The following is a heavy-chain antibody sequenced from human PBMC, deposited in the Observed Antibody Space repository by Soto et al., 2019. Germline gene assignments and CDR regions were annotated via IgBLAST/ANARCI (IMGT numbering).Heavy chain of an antibody. CDR2: VSPPFRTS. D-gene: IGHD3-10*01. Sequence: QVQLVQSGAEVKKPGSSVKVSCKTSGVSFNNNGIGWVRQAPGHGLEWMGGVSPPFRTSNYARKFQGRISITADASTGTVNMELSSLTSEDTAQYYCARVLYYGSGSYSPYGMDVWRQGTTVTVS. CDR1: GVSFNNNG. CDR3: ARVLYYGSGSYSPYGMDV. J-gene: IGHJ6*02. V-gene: IGHV1-69*01.